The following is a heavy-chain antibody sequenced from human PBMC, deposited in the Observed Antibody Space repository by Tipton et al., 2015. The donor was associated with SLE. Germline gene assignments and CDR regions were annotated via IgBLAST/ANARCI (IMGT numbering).Heavy chain of an antibody. J-gene: IGHJ4*02. D-gene: IGHD2-21*01. CDR1: GYIFTSHD. CDR3: ARDVTGEPDS. CDR2: MNPATGNT. Sequence: QSGAEVKKPGASVKVSCKASGYIFTSHDINWVRQATGQGLEWMGWMNPATGNTGYAQKFQGRVTMTRNTSIGTAYMELNSLTSEDTAVYYCARDVTGEPDSWGQGTLVIVSS. V-gene: IGHV1-8*01.